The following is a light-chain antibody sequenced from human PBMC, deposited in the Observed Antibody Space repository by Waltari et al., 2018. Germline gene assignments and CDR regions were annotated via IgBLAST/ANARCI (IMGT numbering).Light chain of an antibody. CDR3: QSFDRDLNAVL. CDR2: RDD. J-gene: IGLJ2*01. Sequence: QSVLTQPPSVSGAPGQSVHISCTGSSPNIGAGYDVHWYPQIPGSAPKLLIYRDDNRPSGVPGRFSGSKSGTSASLSVTGLHVEDEADYFCQSFDRDLNAVLFGGGTKLTVL. V-gene: IGLV1-40*01. CDR1: SPNIGAGYD.